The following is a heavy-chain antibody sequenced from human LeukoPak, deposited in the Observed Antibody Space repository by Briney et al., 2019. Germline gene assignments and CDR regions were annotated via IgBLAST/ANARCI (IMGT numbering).Heavy chain of an antibody. D-gene: IGHD6-19*01. CDR1: GFTFSSYG. CDR2: ISYDGSNK. CDR3: ARGIAVAQTYYYYGMDV. V-gene: IGHV3-30*03. J-gene: IGHJ6*02. Sequence: GGSLRLSCAASGFTFSSYGMHWDRQAPGKGLEWVAVISYDGSNKYYADSVKGRLTISRDNSKNTLYLQMNSLRAEDTAVYYCARGIAVAQTYYYYGMDVWGQGTTVTVSS.